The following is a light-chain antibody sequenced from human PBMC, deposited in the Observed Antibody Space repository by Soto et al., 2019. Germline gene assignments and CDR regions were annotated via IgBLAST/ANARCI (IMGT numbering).Light chain of an antibody. J-gene: IGKJ4*01. CDR2: AAS. CDR1: QSVSSSY. CDR3: QQCGSSPLT. Sequence: EIVLTQSPGTLSLSPGERATLSCRASQSVSSSYLAWYQQKPGQAPRLLIYAASSRATGIPDRFSGSGSETDFTLTISRLEPEDFAVYYCQQCGSSPLTFGGGTKVEIK. V-gene: IGKV3-20*01.